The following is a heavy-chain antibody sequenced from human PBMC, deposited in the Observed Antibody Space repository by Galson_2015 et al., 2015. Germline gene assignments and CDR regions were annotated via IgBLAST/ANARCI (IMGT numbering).Heavy chain of an antibody. D-gene: IGHD1-26*01. Sequence: SLRLSCAASGFTFSNAWMSWVRQAPGKGLEWVGRIKSKTDGGTTDYAAPVKGRFTISRDDSKNTLYLQMNSLKTEDTAVYYCTTDLFSGSYHYDAFDIWGQGTMVTVSS. CDR3: TTDLFSGSYHYDAFDI. J-gene: IGHJ3*02. V-gene: IGHV3-15*01. CDR2: IKSKTDGGTT. CDR1: GFTFSNAW.